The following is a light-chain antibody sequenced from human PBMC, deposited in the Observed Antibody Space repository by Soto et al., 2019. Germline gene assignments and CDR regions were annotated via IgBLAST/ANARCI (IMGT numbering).Light chain of an antibody. CDR1: NSNVGTYNL. CDR2: EGN. J-gene: IGLJ1*01. Sequence: QSALTQAASVSGSPGQSITISCTGTNSNVGTYNLVSWYQQYPGKAPKLMIYEGNKRPSGVSNRFSGSKSGNTASLTISGLQAEDEADYYCCSYAGSSTYVFGSGTKVTVL. V-gene: IGLV2-23*01. CDR3: CSYAGSSTYV.